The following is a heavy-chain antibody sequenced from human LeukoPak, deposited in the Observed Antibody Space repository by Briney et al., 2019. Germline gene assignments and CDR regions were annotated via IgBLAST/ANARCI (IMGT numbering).Heavy chain of an antibody. D-gene: IGHD3-9*01. J-gene: IGHJ4*02. Sequence: PSGTLSLTCIVSGGSISSYYWSWIRQPPGKGLEWIGYIYYSGSTNYNPSLKSRVTISVDTSKNQFSLKLSSVTAADTAVYYCARQYVLRYFDYWGQGTLVTVSS. CDR1: GGSISSYY. V-gene: IGHV4-59*08. CDR2: IYYSGST. CDR3: ARQYVLRYFDY.